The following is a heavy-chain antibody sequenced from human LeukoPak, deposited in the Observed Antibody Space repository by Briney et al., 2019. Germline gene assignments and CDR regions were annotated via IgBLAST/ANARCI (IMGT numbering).Heavy chain of an antibody. CDR3: ARVSGDDGNDALDI. Sequence: GASVKVSCKASGYTFTSYGINWVRQATGQGLEWMGWMNPNSGNTGYSQKFQGRVTITRDTSISTAYMELSSLRSEDTAVYYCARVSGDDGNDALDIWGQGTMVTVSS. J-gene: IGHJ3*02. D-gene: IGHD2-21*02. V-gene: IGHV1-8*03. CDR2: MNPNSGNT. CDR1: GYTFTSYG.